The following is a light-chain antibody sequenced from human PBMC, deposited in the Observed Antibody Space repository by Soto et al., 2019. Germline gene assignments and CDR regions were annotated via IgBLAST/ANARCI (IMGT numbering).Light chain of an antibody. Sequence: DIQMTQSPSAMSASVGDRVTITCRASQGIVKYFAWFQQKPGKAPKRLMHEASSLQSGDPSRFSGSGSRTEYTLTISSLQPEDSATYYCLQHDSYPLTFAGGPEVEIK. V-gene: IGKV1-17*03. CDR2: EAS. CDR3: LQHDSYPLT. J-gene: IGKJ4*01. CDR1: QGIVKY.